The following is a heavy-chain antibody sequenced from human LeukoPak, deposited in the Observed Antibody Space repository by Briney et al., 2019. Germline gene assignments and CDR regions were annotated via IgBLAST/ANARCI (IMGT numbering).Heavy chain of an antibody. Sequence: GGSLRLSCAASGFTFSSYSMNWVRQAPGKGLEWVSYVSNGGSTISYADSVKGRFTISRDNAKNSLYLQMNSLRAEDTAVYYCARVWGLGPLDYWGQGTLVTVSS. CDR2: VSNGGSTI. CDR3: ARVWGLGPLDY. CDR1: GFTFSSYS. J-gene: IGHJ4*02. V-gene: IGHV3-48*04. D-gene: IGHD3-16*01.